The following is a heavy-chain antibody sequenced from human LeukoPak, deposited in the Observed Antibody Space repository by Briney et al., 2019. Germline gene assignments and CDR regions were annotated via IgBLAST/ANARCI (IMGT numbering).Heavy chain of an antibody. CDR1: GGTFSSYT. CDR3: ARDHDILTGYYRY. V-gene: IGHV1-69*04. CDR2: IIPILGMA. Sequence: ASVKVSCKASGGTFSSYTISWVRQAPGQGLEWMGRIIPILGMANYAQKFQGRVTITADKSTSTAYMELSSLRSEDTAVYYCARDHDILTGYYRYWGQGTLVTVSS. J-gene: IGHJ4*02. D-gene: IGHD3-9*01.